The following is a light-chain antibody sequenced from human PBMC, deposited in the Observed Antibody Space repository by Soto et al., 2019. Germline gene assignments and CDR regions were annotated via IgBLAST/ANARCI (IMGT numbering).Light chain of an antibody. CDR3: QQRSNWPLT. J-gene: IGKJ4*01. CDR2: GAS. Sequence: EIVLTQSPGTLSLSPGERATLSCRASQSVSNNYLAWYQQKPGQAPRLLIYGASTRATGIPARFSGSGSGTEFTLTISSLEPEDFAAYYCQQRSNWPLTFGGGTKVDIK. V-gene: IGKV3D-20*02. CDR1: QSVSNNY.